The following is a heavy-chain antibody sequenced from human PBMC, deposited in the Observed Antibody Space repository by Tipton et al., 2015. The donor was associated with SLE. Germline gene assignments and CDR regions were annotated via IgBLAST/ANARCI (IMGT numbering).Heavy chain of an antibody. D-gene: IGHD1-26*01. CDR2: IYYSGNT. V-gene: IGHV4-39*07. Sequence: TLSLTCTVSGGSISDSNYNWGWIRQPPGKGLEWIGNIYYSGNTYYNPSLKSRVTISVDTSKNQFSLKLSSVTAADTAVYYCASRIVGALYYFDYWGQGTLVTVSS. CDR3: ASRIVGALYYFDY. J-gene: IGHJ4*02. CDR1: GGSISDSNYN.